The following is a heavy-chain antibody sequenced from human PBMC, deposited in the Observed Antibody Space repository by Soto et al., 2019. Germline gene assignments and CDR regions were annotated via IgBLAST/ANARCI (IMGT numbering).Heavy chain of an antibody. J-gene: IGHJ5*02. Sequence: PGGSLRLSCAASGFTFRSFTMNWVRQAPGKGLEWVSTISSNSAYIYYTDALRGRFTISRDNAKNSLHLQMKSLRAEDTAVYYCTRDASRDSSARGWFDPWGPGTLVTVS. CDR3: TRDASRDSSARGWFDP. D-gene: IGHD6-13*01. CDR1: GFTFRSFT. CDR2: ISSNSAYI. V-gene: IGHV3-21*01.